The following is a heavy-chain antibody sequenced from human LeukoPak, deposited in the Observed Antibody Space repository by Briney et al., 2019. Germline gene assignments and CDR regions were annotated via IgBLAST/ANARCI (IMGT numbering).Heavy chain of an antibody. Sequence: SETLSLTCTVSGGSISSYYLSWIRQPPGKGMEWIGYIYYSGSTNYNPSLKSRVTISVDTSKNQFSLKLSSVTAADTAVYYCAREEGFFDYWGQGTLVTVSS. CDR2: IYYSGST. V-gene: IGHV4-59*01. CDR3: AREEGFFDY. J-gene: IGHJ4*02. CDR1: GGSISSYY.